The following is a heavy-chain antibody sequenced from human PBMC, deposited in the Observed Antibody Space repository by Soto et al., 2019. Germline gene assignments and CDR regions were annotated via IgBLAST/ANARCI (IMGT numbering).Heavy chain of an antibody. CDR1: GGSVSSGSYY. V-gene: IGHV4-61*01. CDR2: IYYSGST. CDR3: ARDQDSSGYWFDP. Sequence: QVQLQESGPGLVKPSETLSLTCTVSGGSVSSGSYYWSWIRQPPGKGLEWIGYIYYSGSTNYNPSLESRGTISVDTSMHQSSLKLSSVAAADTAVYYCARDQDSSGYWFDPWGQGTLVTVSS. J-gene: IGHJ5*02. D-gene: IGHD5-18*01.